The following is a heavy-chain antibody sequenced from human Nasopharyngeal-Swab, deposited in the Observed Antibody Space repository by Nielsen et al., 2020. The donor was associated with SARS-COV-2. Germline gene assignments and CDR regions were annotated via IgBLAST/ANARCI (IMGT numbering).Heavy chain of an antibody. CDR3: AKAWLPTY. CDR2: ISYDGSNK. Sequence: GESLKISCAASGFTFSSYGMHWARQAPGKGLEWVAVISYDGSNKYYADSVKGRFTISRDNSKNTLYLQMNSLRAEDTAVYYCAKAWLPTYWGQGTLVTVSS. D-gene: IGHD5-24*01. V-gene: IGHV3-30*18. J-gene: IGHJ4*02. CDR1: GFTFSSYG.